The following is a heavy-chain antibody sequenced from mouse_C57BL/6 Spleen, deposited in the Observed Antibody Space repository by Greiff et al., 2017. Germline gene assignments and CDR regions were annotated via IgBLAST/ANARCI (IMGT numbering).Heavy chain of an antibody. D-gene: IGHD1-1*01. CDR2: IWTGGGT. V-gene: IGHV2-9-1*01. Sequence: QVQLKESGPGLVAPSQSLSITCTVSGFSLTSYAISWVRQPPGKGLEWLGVIWTGGGTNYNSALKSRLSISKDNSKSQVVLKMNSLQTDDTARYYCARNYYGSRWGYFDVWGTGTTVTVSS. J-gene: IGHJ1*03. CDR3: ARNYYGSRWGYFDV. CDR1: GFSLTSYA.